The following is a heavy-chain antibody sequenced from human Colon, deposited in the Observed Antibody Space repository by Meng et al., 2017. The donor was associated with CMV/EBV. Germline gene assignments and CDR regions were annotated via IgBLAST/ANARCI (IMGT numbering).Heavy chain of an antibody. CDR1: GFTFSDHG. Sequence: GGSLRLSCAASGFTFSDHGMHWVRQAPGKGLEWVAFIRRDGSNKYYADSVKGRFTISRDNSKNTLYLQMNSLRAEDTAVYYCAKNLGGCSSTSCYARDYYYGMDVRGQGTTVTVSS. CDR3: AKNLGGCSSTSCYARDYYYGMDV. J-gene: IGHJ6*02. V-gene: IGHV3-30*02. CDR2: IRRDGSNK. D-gene: IGHD2-2*01.